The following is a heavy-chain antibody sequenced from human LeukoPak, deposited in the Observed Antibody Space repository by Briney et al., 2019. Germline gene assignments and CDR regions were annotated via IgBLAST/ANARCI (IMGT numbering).Heavy chain of an antibody. Sequence: PGGSLRLSCAAAGFAFSRNALSWVRQAPGEGLDWVSSISVSSTTYYLDSMKGRFTISRDNSNNALFLQMNSLRAEDTALYYCAKCNLDNCREGFHIWGQGTMVTVSS. D-gene: IGHD1-1*01. CDR1: GFAFSRNA. J-gene: IGHJ3*02. CDR2: ISVSSTT. V-gene: IGHV3-23*01. CDR3: AKCNLDNCREGFHI.